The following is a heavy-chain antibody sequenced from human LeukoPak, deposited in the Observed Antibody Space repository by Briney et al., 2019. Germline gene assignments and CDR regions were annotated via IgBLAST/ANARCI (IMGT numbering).Heavy chain of an antibody. D-gene: IGHD2-15*01. V-gene: IGHV1-69*13. Sequence: SVKVSCTASGGTFSSYAISWVRQAPGQGLEWMGGIIPIFGTANYAQKFQGRVTITADESTSTAYMELSSLRSEDTAVYYCARDRLYCSGGSCYLQPPYYYGMDVWGKGTTVTVSS. CDR1: GGTFSSYA. CDR3: ARDRLYCSGGSCYLQPPYYYGMDV. CDR2: IIPIFGTA. J-gene: IGHJ6*04.